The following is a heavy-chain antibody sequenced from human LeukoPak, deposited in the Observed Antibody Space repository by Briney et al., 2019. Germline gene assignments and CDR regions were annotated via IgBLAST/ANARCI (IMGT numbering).Heavy chain of an antibody. CDR2: ISSSSSYI. V-gene: IGHV3-21*01. CDR1: GFTFSSYS. Sequence: GGSLRLSCAASGFTFSSYSMNWVRQAPGKGLEWVSSISSSSSYICYADSVKGRFTISRDNAKNSLYLQMNSLRAEDTAVYYCARDLGYSSGWYGDYWGQGTLVTVSS. CDR3: ARDLGYSSGWYGDY. J-gene: IGHJ4*02. D-gene: IGHD6-19*01.